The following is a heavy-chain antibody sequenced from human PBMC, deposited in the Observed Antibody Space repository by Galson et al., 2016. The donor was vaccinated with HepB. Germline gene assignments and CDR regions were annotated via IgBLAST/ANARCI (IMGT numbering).Heavy chain of an antibody. CDR3: RIGAAGIDY. V-gene: IGHV3-74*01. Sequence: SLRLSCAASGFTFSSYAMSWVRQTPGEGLVCVSRLKSDGTSTYYADSVKGRFTISRDNAKNTLYLQMNSLRAEDTAVYYCRIGAAGIDYWGQGTLVTVSS. D-gene: IGHD6-13*01. CDR1: GFTFSSYA. CDR2: LKSDGTST. J-gene: IGHJ4*02.